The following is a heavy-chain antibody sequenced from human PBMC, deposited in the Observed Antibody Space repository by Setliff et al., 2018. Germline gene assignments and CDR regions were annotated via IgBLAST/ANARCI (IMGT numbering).Heavy chain of an antibody. Sequence: ASVKVSCKVSGYTLTELSMHWVRQAPGKGLEWMGGFDPEDGETIYAQKFQGRVTMTEDTSTDTAYMELSSLRSEDTAVYYCATFIPQGHPEPFDYWGQGTLVTVSS. J-gene: IGHJ4*02. CDR1: GYTLTELS. CDR3: ATFIPQGHPEPFDY. D-gene: IGHD3-16*01. V-gene: IGHV1-24*01. CDR2: FDPEDGET.